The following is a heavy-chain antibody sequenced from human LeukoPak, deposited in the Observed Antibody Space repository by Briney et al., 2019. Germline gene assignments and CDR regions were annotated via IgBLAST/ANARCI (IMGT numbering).Heavy chain of an antibody. Sequence: SETLSLTCTVSGGSISSGGYYWSWIRRHPGKGLEWIGYIYYSGSTYYNPSLKNRVTISVDTSKNQFSLKLSSVTAADTAVYYCARDLGYSYRYFDYWGQGTLVTVSS. J-gene: IGHJ4*02. CDR1: GGSISSGGYY. D-gene: IGHD5-18*01. V-gene: IGHV4-31*03. CDR3: ARDLGYSYRYFDY. CDR2: IYYSGST.